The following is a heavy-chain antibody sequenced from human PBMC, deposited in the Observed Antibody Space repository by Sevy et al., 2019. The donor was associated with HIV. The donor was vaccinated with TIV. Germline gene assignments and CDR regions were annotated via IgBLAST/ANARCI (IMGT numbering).Heavy chain of an antibody. D-gene: IGHD3-10*01. CDR2: ISYEGSDE. CDR3: AKDMALNYYGSGSYYNTQDGMDV. Sequence: GGSLRLSCAASGFSFSNYAMHWVRQAPGKGLEWVAVISYEGSDEDYSDSVKGRFTIYRDNSKNTLSLQMNSLTVEDTAVYYCAKDMALNYYGSGSYYNTQDGMDVWGRGTTVTVSS. CDR1: GFSFSNYA. J-gene: IGHJ6*02. V-gene: IGHV3-30*18.